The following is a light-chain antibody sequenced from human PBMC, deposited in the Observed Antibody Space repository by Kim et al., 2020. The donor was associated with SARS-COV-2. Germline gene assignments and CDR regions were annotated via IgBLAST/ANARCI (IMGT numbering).Light chain of an antibody. Sequence: ATINCKSRQSVLHSSNNKNYLAWYHQKPGQPPKLLIYWASTRESGVPDRFSGSGSGTDFTLTISSLQAEDVAVYYCQQYYSTPWTFGQGTKVDIK. J-gene: IGKJ1*01. CDR3: QQYYSTPWT. CDR1: QSVLHSSNNKNY. V-gene: IGKV4-1*01. CDR2: WAS.